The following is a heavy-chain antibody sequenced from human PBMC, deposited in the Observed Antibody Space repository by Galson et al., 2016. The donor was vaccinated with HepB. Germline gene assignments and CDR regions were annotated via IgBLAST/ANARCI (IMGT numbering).Heavy chain of an antibody. CDR2: IDGGGST. V-gene: IGHV3-53*01. D-gene: IGHD3-10*01. Sequence: SLRLSCAASGFTVSSKYMSWVRQAPGKGLEWVSVIDGGGSTSYADSVKGRFTISRDSARNTLLLQMKSLRAEDTAIYYCASAYYHYYYYYAMDVWGQGTTVTVSS. CDR1: GFTVSSKY. CDR3: ASAYYHYYYYYAMDV. J-gene: IGHJ6*02.